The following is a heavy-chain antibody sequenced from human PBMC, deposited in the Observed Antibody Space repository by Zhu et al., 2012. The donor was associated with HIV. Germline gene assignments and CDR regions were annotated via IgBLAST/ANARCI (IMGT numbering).Heavy chain of an antibody. Sequence: QVQLQESGPGLAKPSETLSLTCTVSGGYINGNNYYWAWIRQSPERGLEWLGSISYSGKTYYSPSLSSRVTMSVDSPNNQLSLQLLSVTAADTAVYFCARDNHHDILNGSPPSGPVPGTWGRGTLVTVSS. V-gene: IGHV4-39*02. J-gene: IGHJ4*02. CDR1: GGYINGNNYY. D-gene: IGHD3-9*01. CDR2: ISYSGKT. CDR3: ARDNHHDILNGSPPSGPVPGT.